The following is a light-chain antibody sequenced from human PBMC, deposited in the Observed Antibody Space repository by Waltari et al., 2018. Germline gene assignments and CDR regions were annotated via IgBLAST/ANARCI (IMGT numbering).Light chain of an antibody. CDR2: EVT. J-gene: IGLJ1*01. Sequence: QSGLTQPASVSGSPGQSITISCTGTSSDVGNYNLVSWYQQYPGNAPQLMVYEVTKRASGVSDRFSGSKSGNTASLTIHGLQSEDEADYYCCSYVGLGIYVFGSGTKVTVL. CDR3: CSYVGLGIYV. V-gene: IGLV2-23*02. CDR1: SSDVGNYNL.